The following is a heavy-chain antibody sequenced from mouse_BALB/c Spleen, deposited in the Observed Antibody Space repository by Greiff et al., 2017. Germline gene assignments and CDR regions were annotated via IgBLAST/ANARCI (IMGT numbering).Heavy chain of an antibody. CDR3: ARSPGTMRASLAY. CDR2: ISYSGST. CDR1: GYSITSDYA. V-gene: IGHV3-2*02. Sequence: EVQLVESGPGLVKPSQSLSLTCTVTGYSITSDYAWNWIRQFPGNKLEWMGYISYSGSTSYNPSLKSRISITRDTSKNQFFLQLNSVTTEDTATYYCARSPGTMRASLAYWGQGTLVTVSA. J-gene: IGHJ3*01. D-gene: IGHD2-4*01.